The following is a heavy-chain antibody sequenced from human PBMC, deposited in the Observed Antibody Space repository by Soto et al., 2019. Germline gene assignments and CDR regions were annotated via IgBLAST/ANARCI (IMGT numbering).Heavy chain of an antibody. V-gene: IGHV1-3*01. CDR2: INAGNGNT. CDR1: GYAFNSYA. J-gene: IGHJ6*03. D-gene: IGHD3-3*01. CDR3: ARDRTYYDFWSGYPNYYYYMDV. Sequence: GASVKVSCKASGYAFNSYAMHWVRQSPGQRLEWMGWINAGNGNTKYSQKFQGRVTITRDTSASTAYMELSSLRSEDTAVYYCARDRTYYDFWSGYPNYYYYMDVWGKGATVTVSS.